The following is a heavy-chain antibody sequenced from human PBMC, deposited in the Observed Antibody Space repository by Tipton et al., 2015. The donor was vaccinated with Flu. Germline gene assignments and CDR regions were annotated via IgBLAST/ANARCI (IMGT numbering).Heavy chain of an antibody. CDR3: ARHGREFFYGSGTDY. V-gene: IGHV4-38-2*01. Sequence: TLSLTCVVSGYSISNGYYWDWIRQPPGKGLEWIGNIYHSGSPYYNPSLKSRVTISVDTSKNQFSLKLSSVTAADTAVYYCARHGREFFYGSGTDYWGQGTLVTVSS. J-gene: IGHJ4*02. D-gene: IGHD3-10*01. CDR2: IYHSGSP. CDR1: GYSISNGYY.